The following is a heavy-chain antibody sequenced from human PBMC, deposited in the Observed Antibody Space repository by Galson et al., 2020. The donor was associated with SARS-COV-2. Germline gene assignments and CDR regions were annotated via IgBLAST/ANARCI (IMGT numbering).Heavy chain of an antibody. CDR3: ARDYSRGYSDY. Sequence: QLGESPKNSCEASAYIFSNYGLHWVRQAPGKGLEWVAVVGHDESFQVYADSVKGRFTISRDNSKNILYLQMNSLRAEDTAVYYCARDYSRGYSDYWGQGTLVTVSS. V-gene: IGHV3-33*08. D-gene: IGHD3-22*01. CDR1: AYIFSNYG. CDR2: VGHDESFQ. J-gene: IGHJ4*02.